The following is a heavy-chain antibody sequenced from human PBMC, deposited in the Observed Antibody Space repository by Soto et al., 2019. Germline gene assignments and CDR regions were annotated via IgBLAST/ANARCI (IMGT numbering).Heavy chain of an antibody. J-gene: IGHJ4*02. CDR2: IIPVVGTT. CDR3: ARGLLYATTYFDY. D-gene: IGHD2-8*01. CDR1: GDTFTTNS. V-gene: IGHV1-69*06. Sequence: QVQLVQSGAEVKKPGSSLNVSCKASGDTFTTNSLNWVRQAPGQGVEWMGGIIPVVGTTKYAQKYQDRVTITGDKSTNTAYMELSSLRSDDTAVYYCARGLLYATTYFDYWGQGTPVTVSS.